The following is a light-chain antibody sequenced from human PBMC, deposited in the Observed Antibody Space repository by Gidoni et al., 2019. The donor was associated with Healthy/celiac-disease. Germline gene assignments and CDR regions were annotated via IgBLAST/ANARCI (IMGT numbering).Light chain of an antibody. CDR2: KDS. Sequence: SYALTQPPSLSLSPGQTARITCSGDALPKQYAYWYQQKPGQAPVLVIYKDSERPSGIPERFSGSSSGTTVTLTISGGQAEDEADYYCQSADSTHVVFGGGTKLTVL. J-gene: IGLJ2*01. V-gene: IGLV3-25*03. CDR1: ALPKQY. CDR3: QSADSTHVV.